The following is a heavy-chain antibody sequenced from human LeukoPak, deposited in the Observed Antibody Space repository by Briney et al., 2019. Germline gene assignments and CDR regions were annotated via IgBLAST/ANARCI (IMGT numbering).Heavy chain of an antibody. J-gene: IGHJ4*02. Sequence: GGSLRLSCAASVFTFSSYGMHWVRRAPGKGLEWVAFIRYDGSNKYYADSVKGRFTISRDNSKNTLYLQMNSLRAEDTAVYYCAKDRSDYDFWSDGGYFDYWGQGTLVTVSS. D-gene: IGHD3-3*01. V-gene: IGHV3-30*02. CDR2: IRYDGSNK. CDR3: AKDRSDYDFWSDGGYFDY. CDR1: VFTFSSYG.